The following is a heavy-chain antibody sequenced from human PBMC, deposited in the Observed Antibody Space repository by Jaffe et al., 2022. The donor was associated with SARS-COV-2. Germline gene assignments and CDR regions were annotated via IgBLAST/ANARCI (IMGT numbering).Heavy chain of an antibody. CDR3: AKEGRYYYDSSGYYSSYFDY. D-gene: IGHD3-22*01. CDR2: ISDSGSRA. Sequence: EVQLVESGGGLVQPGGSLRLSCAASGFTFSSYAMSWVRQAPGKGLEWVSTISDSGSRAYYADSVKGRFTISRDNSKNTLYLQMNSLRAEDTAVYYCAKEGRYYYDSSGYYSSYFDYWGQGTLVTVSS. CDR1: GFTFSSYA. J-gene: IGHJ4*02. V-gene: IGHV3-23*04.